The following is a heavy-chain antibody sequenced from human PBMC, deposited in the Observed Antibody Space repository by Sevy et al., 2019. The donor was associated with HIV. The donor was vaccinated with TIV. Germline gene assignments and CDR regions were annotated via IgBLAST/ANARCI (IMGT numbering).Heavy chain of an antibody. CDR3: AKGRDDIVAVPAVRLYYQNGMDV. J-gene: IGHJ6*02. D-gene: IGHD2-2*01. CDR1: GYTFTTYR. Sequence: ASVKVSCKISGYTFTTYRITWVRQAPGQGLEWMGWISPHNGDTDYAQKLQDRITMITDTSTTTVYMELTSLRSDDTAVYYCAKGRDDIVAVPAVRLYYQNGMDVWGQGTTVTVSS. CDR2: ISPHNGDT. V-gene: IGHV1-18*01.